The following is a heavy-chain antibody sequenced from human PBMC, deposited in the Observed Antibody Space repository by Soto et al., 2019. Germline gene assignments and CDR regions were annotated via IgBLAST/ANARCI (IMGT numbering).Heavy chain of an antibody. D-gene: IGHD6-13*01. J-gene: IGHJ4*02. CDR2: IHSSGGT. CDR1: GASIKSRNYF. CDR3: GRLEAADTGHTDFDF. Sequence: PSETLSLTCTVSGASIKSRNYFWGWIRQPPGKGLEFVGSIHSSGGTYYNPSLKSRVTVSVDLSNSHFSLSLKSLTATDTAVYYCGRLEAADTGHTDFDFWGQGTLVTVSS. V-gene: IGHV4-39*02.